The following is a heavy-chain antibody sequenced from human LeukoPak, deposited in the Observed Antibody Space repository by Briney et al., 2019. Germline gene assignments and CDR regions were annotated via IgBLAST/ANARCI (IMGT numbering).Heavy chain of an antibody. CDR3: AREKGAEWNILRNQATAY. CDR2: ISAYNGNT. CDR1: GYTFTSYG. D-gene: IGHD1/OR15-1a*01. V-gene: IGHV1-18*01. Sequence: ASVKVSCKASGYTFTSYGISWVRQAPGQGLEWMGWISAYNGNTNYAQKLQGRVTMTTDTSTSTAYMELRSLRSDDTAAYYCAREKGAEWNILRNQATAYWGHGTLVTV. J-gene: IGHJ4*01.